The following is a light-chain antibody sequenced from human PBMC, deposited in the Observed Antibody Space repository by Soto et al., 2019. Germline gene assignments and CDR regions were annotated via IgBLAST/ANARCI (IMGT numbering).Light chain of an antibody. CDR3: SSYTGGNPSYV. V-gene: IGLV2-8*01. CDR2: EVT. J-gene: IGLJ1*01. Sequence: QSALTQPPSASGSPGQSVTISCTGTSSDVGGYDYVSWYQQHPGKAPKLMIYEVTIRPSGVSDRFSGSKSGNTASLTVSGRQAEDEADYYCSSYTGGNPSYVFGTGTKLAVL. CDR1: SSDVGGYDY.